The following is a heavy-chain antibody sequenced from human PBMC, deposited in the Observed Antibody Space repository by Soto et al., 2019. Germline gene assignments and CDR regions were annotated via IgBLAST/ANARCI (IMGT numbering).Heavy chain of an antibody. CDR2: ISWDGGST. D-gene: IGHD6-6*01. Sequence: EVQLVESGGVVVQPGGSLRLSCAASGFTFDDYAMHWVRQAPGKGLEWVSLISWDGGSTYYADSVKGRFTISRDNSKNSLYLQMNSLRAEDTALYYCAKDMDSSSSRVYVMDVWGQGTTVTVSS. V-gene: IGHV3-43D*04. CDR3: AKDMDSSSSRVYVMDV. J-gene: IGHJ6*02. CDR1: GFTFDDYA.